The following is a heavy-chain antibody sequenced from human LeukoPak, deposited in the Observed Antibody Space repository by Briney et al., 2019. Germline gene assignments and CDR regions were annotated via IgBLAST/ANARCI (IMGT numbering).Heavy chain of an antibody. CDR1: GFTFSSYA. J-gene: IGHJ6*03. Sequence: PGGSLRLSCEASGFTFSSYAMSWVRQAPGKGLEWVSGIVDSGDITYYANSVKGRFTISRDNSKNTLCLQMNSLRAEDTAVYYCAKLGGQEVYNYYVGVWGKGTTVAVSS. D-gene: IGHD3-16*01. CDR2: IVDSGDIT. CDR3: AKLGGQEVYNYYVGV. V-gene: IGHV3-23*01.